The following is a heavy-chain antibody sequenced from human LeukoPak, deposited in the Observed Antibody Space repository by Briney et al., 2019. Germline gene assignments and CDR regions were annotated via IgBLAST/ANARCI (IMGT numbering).Heavy chain of an antibody. CDR1: GFTFNNYA. D-gene: IGHD4-23*01. V-gene: IGHV3-23*01. J-gene: IGHJ4*02. Sequence: PGGSLRLSCAASGFTFNNYALSWVRQAPGKGLEWVSAISGSGGTKYYADSVKGRFTISRDNSKNTLYLQMNSLRAEDTAVYYCAKYNGFTVDFDYWGQGTLVTVSS. CDR2: ISGSGGTK. CDR3: AKYNGFTVDFDY.